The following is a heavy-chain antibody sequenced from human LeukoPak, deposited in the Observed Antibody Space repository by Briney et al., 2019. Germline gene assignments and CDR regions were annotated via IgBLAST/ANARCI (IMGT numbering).Heavy chain of an antibody. CDR1: GFTFSDYY. Sequence: GGSLRLSCAASGFTFSDYYMSWIRQAPGKGLEWVSYISSSGSTIYYADSVKGRFTISRDNSKNALYLQMNSLRAEDTAVYYCAKKTIAVAGPFDYWGQGTLVTVSS. J-gene: IGHJ4*02. D-gene: IGHD6-19*01. V-gene: IGHV3-11*01. CDR2: ISSSGSTI. CDR3: AKKTIAVAGPFDY.